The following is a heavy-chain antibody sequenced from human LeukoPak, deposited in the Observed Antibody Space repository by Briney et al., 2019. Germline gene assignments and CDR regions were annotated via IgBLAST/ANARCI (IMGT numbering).Heavy chain of an antibody. V-gene: IGHV3-30*02. Sequence: GGSLRLSCAASGFGFSGYGMHWVCQAPGKGLEWVAFIHYDGTKNYYADSVKGRFTISRDNSKNTLSLQMNSLRAEDTAVYYCAKAIWVAATASWFCFDYWGQGTLVTVSS. J-gene: IGHJ4*02. CDR2: IHYDGTKN. D-gene: IGHD6-13*01. CDR3: AKAIWVAATASWFCFDY. CDR1: GFGFSGYG.